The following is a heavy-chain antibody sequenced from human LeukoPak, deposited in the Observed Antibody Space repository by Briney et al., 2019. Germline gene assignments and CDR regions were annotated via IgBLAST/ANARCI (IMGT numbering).Heavy chain of an antibody. CDR3: ARDSSRYGDYDY. CDR2: ISAYNGNT. V-gene: IGHV1-18*01. J-gene: IGHJ4*02. D-gene: IGHD4-17*01. CDR1: GYTFTSYG. Sequence: ASVKVSCKASGYTFTSYGISWVRQAPGQGLEWMGWISAYNGNTNYAQKLQGRVTMTTDTSTSTAYMELRSLRSEDTAVYYCARDSSRYGDYDYWGQGTLVTVSS.